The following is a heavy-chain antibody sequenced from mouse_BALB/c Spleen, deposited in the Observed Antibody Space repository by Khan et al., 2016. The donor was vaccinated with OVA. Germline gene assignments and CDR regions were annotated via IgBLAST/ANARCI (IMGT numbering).Heavy chain of an antibody. V-gene: IGHV14-1*02. CDR1: GFNIKDYY. Sequence: VQLQQSGAELVRPGALVKLSCKPSGFNIKDYYMHWVKQRPEQGLEWIGWIDPENGDPIYDPRFQGKAIITADTSSNTAYLQLSSLTSEDTAVYYCASSGDWAWFAYWGQGTLVTVSA. J-gene: IGHJ3*01. D-gene: IGHD2-13*01. CDR2: IDPENGDP. CDR3: ASSGDWAWFAY.